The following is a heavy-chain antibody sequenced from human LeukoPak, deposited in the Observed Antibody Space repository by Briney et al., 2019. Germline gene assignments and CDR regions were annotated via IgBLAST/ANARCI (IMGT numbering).Heavy chain of an antibody. CDR2: IYYSGST. CDR3: ARTRERIYYFDY. Sequence: SETLSLTCTVSGGSISSSSYYWGWIRQPPGKGLEWIGSIYYSGSTYYNPSLKSRVTISVDTSKNQFSLKLSSVTAADTAVYYCARTRERIYYFDYWGQGTLVTVSS. J-gene: IGHJ4*02. D-gene: IGHD1-1*01. V-gene: IGHV4-39*07. CDR1: GGSISSSSYY.